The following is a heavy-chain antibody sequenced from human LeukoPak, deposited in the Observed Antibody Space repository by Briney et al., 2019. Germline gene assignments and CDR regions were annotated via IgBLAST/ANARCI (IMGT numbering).Heavy chain of an antibody. CDR3: ARDGAYSYTY. CDR1: GFNFNDYV. V-gene: IGHV3-33*01. D-gene: IGHD5-18*01. J-gene: IGHJ4*02. CDR2: IWHDGNNK. Sequence: GGSLRLSCAASGFNFNDYVMHWVRQAPGKRLEWVAIIWHDGNNKYYADSVKGRFTISRDNSKNTLYLEMNSLRAEDTAVYYCARDGAYSYTYWGQGTLVIVSS.